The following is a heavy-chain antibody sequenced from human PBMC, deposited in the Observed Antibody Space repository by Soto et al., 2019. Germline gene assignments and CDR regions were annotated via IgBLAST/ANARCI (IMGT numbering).Heavy chain of an antibody. J-gene: IGHJ6*02. CDR2: IYYSGST. Sequence: SETLSLTCTVSGGSISSYYWSWIRQPPGKGLEWIGYIYYSGSTNYNPSLKSRVTISVDTSKNQFSLKLSSVTAADTAVYYCARSRAGGYSYGDYYYYGMDVWGQGTTVTVSS. CDR1: GGSISSYY. CDR3: ARSRAGGYSYGDYYYYGMDV. D-gene: IGHD5-18*01. V-gene: IGHV4-59*01.